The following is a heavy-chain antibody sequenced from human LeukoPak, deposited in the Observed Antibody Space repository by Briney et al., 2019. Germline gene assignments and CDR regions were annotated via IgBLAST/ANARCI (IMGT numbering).Heavy chain of an antibody. V-gene: IGHV3-7*01. CDR2: IKQDGSEK. Sequence: GGSLRLSCAASGFTFSSYWMSWVRQAPGKGLEWVANIKQDGSEKYYVDSVKGRFTISRDNAKNSLYLQMNSLRAEDTAVYYCASLAVLRFLESLPLDYWGQGTLVTVSS. J-gene: IGHJ4*02. CDR1: GFTFSSYW. CDR3: ASLAVLRFLESLPLDY. D-gene: IGHD3-3*01.